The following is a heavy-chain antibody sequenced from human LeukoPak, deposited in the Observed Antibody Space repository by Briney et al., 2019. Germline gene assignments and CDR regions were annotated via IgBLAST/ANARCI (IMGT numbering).Heavy chain of an antibody. Sequence: SVKVSCKASGYTFTSYAIGWVRQAPGQGLEWMGGIIPIFGTANYAQKFQGRVTITTDESTSTAYMELSSLRSEDTAVYYCASCTSSGYRIYYYYYYMDVWGKGTTVTVSS. D-gene: IGHD3-22*01. J-gene: IGHJ6*03. CDR3: ASCTSSGYRIYYYYYYMDV. CDR2: IIPIFGTA. V-gene: IGHV1-69*05. CDR1: GYTFTSYA.